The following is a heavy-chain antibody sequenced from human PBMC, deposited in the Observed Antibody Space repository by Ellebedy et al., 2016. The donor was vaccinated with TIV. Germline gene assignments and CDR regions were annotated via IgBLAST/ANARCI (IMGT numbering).Heavy chain of an antibody. CDR1: GGNFSNHA. D-gene: IGHD3-10*01. CDR3: ARQGVLAWFGELPQDYYYYYGMDV. V-gene: IGHV1-69*06. CDR2: IVPLFGTV. J-gene: IGHJ6*02. Sequence: AASVKVSCKAAGGNFSNHAISWVRQAPGQGLEWMGGIVPLFGTVNYAQEFQGRLTISADKFTSTVYMELSSLRFEDTAMYYCARQGVLAWFGELPQDYYYYYGMDVWGQGTTVTVSS.